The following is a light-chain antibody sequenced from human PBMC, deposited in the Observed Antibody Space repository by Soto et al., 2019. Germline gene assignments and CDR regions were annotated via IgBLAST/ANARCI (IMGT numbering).Light chain of an antibody. J-gene: IGKJ4*01. V-gene: IGKV4-1*01. CDR2: WAS. Sequence: DIVMTQSPDSLAVSLGERATINCKSSQSVLYSSNNKNYLAWYQQKPGQPPKLLIYWASTRESGVPDRFSGSGSGTDFTLTISSLQAEDVAVYYCQQYYITPFTVGGGTKVDSK. CDR1: QSVLYSSNNKNY. CDR3: QQYYITPFT.